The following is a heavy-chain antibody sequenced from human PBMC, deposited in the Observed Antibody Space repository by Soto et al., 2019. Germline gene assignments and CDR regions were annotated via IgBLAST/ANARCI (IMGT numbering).Heavy chain of an antibody. CDR2: ISGSGGST. D-gene: IGHD2-21*01. Sequence: LRLSCAASGFTFSSYAMSWVRQAPGKGLEWVSAISGSGGSTYYADSVKGRFTISRDNSKNTLYLQMNSLRAEDTAVYYCAKGWSRSVWYFDYWGQGTLVTVSS. J-gene: IGHJ4*02. CDR1: GFTFSSYA. CDR3: AKGWSRSVWYFDY. V-gene: IGHV3-23*01.